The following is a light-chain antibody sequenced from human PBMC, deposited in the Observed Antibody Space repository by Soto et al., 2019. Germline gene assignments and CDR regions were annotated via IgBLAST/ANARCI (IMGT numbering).Light chain of an antibody. Sequence: IQMTQSTSSLTASVGDSVTIACRASQSISSNLNWYQQKPGRAPNLLIFGAFNLQSGVPSRFSGSGSGTDFTXTXSGXQXXDFATYYCQQSYRTPLTFGGGTKLEIK. CDR3: QQSYRTPLT. J-gene: IGKJ4*01. V-gene: IGKV1-39*01. CDR1: QSISSN. CDR2: GAF.